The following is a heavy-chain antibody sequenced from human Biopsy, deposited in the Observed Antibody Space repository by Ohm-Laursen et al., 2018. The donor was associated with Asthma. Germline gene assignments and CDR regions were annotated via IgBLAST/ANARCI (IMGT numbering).Heavy chain of an antibody. V-gene: IGHV4-59*01. CDR3: ARERAGYYGSGSYLGY. Sequence: SETLSLTWTVSGGSISSYYWSWIRQPPGKGLEWIGYIYYSGSTNYNPSLKSRVTISVDTSKNQFSLKLSSVTAADTAVYYCARERAGYYGSGSYLGYWGQGTLVTVSS. CDR2: IYYSGST. J-gene: IGHJ4*02. D-gene: IGHD3-10*01. CDR1: GGSISSYY.